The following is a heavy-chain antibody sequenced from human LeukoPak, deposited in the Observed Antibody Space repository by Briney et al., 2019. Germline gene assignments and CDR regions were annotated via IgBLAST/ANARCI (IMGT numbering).Heavy chain of an antibody. CDR1: GGSFSGYY. Sequence: SETLSLTCAVYGGSFSGYYWSWIRQPPGKGLEWIGEINHSGSTNYNPSLKSRVTIAVDTSKSQFSLNLRSVTAADTALYYCARVTRRRTTGEIFGPYLDYWGQGTLVTVSS. CDR2: INHSGST. J-gene: IGHJ4*02. V-gene: IGHV4-34*01. CDR3: ARVTRRRTTGEIFGPYLDY. D-gene: IGHD3-10*01.